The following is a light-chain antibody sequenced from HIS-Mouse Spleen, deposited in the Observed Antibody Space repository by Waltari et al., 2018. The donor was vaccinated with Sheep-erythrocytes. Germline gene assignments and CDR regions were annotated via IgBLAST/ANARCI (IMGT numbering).Light chain of an antibody. J-gene: IGLJ1*01. CDR1: SSAVGAYNY. CDR3: CSYAGSYNHV. V-gene: IGLV2-8*01. Sequence: QSALTQPPSASGSPGQSVPISCPGTSSAVGAYNYVSWYQQHPGKAPKLMIYEVSKRPSGVPDRFSGSKSGNTASLTISGLQAEDEADYYCCSYAGSYNHVFGTGTKVTVL. CDR2: EVS.